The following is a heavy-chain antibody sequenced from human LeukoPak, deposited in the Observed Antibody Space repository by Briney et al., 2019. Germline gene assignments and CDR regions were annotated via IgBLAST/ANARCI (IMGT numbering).Heavy chain of an antibody. CDR1: GFTFSSYW. CDR2: INQDGSEQ. D-gene: IGHD5-18*01. CDR3: AWKDTTMVYFDC. Sequence: PGGSLRLSCAASGFTFSSYWMSWVRQAPGKGLEWVANINQDGSEQYYVDSVKGRFTISRDNTKNSLYLEMDSLRVEDTAIYFCAWKDTTMVYFDCWGQGTLVTVSS. V-gene: IGHV3-7*03. J-gene: IGHJ4*02.